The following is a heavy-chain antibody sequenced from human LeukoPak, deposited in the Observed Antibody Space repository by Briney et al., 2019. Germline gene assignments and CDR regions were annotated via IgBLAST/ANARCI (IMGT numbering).Heavy chain of an antibody. V-gene: IGHV4-30-2*01. D-gene: IGHD3-10*01. Sequence: PSQTLSLTCAASGGSISSGGYSWSWIRQPPGKGLEWIGYIYHSGSTYYNPSLKSRVTISVDRSKNQFSLKLSSVTAADTAVYYCAGRITMVRGVIIKAINDYWGQGTLVTVSS. CDR2: IYHSGST. CDR3: AGRITMVRGVIIKAINDY. CDR1: GGSISSGGYS. J-gene: IGHJ4*02.